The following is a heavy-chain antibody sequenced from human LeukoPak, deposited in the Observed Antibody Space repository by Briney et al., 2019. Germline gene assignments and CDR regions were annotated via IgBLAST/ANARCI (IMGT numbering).Heavy chain of an antibody. CDR2: TNHSGST. D-gene: IGHD4-11*01. Sequence: SETLSLTCAVYGGSFSGYYWSWIRQPPGKGLEWSGETNHSGSTNYNPSLKSRVTISVDKSKNQFSLKLRFVTAADTAVYYCARRTTVTIPFGYWGQGTLVTVSS. CDR1: GGSFSGYY. V-gene: IGHV4-34*01. CDR3: ARRTTVTIPFGY. J-gene: IGHJ4*02.